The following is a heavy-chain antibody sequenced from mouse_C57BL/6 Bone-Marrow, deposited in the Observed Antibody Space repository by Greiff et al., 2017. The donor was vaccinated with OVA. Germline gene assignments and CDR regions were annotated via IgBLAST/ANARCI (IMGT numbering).Heavy chain of an antibody. CDR1: GFTFSNYW. V-gene: IGHV6-3*01. CDR2: IRLKSDNYAT. CDR3: TVITTVVANFDY. J-gene: IGHJ2*01. D-gene: IGHD1-1*01. Sequence: EVQLQQSGGGLVQPGGSMKLSCVASGFTFSNYWMNWVRQSPEKGLEWVAQIRLKSDNYATHYAESVKGRFTISRDDSKSSVYLQMNNLRAEDTGIYYCTVITTVVANFDYWGQGTTLTVSS.